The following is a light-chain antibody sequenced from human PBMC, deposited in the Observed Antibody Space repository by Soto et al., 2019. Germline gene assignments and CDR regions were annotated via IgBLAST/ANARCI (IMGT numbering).Light chain of an antibody. V-gene: IGKV3-15*01. CDR3: QQYNDWPPYT. CDR1: QSVSSN. CDR2: GAS. J-gene: IGKJ2*01. Sequence: EIVMTQSPATLSVSPGERATLSCRASQSVSSNLAWYQQKPGQAPRLLLYGASTRATGIPARFSGSGSGTEFTLTISSLQSEDFAVYFCQQYNDWPPYTFGKGTNLEIK.